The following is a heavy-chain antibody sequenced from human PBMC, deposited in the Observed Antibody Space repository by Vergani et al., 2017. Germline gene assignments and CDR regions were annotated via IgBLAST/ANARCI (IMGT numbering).Heavy chain of an antibody. D-gene: IGHD3-10*01. J-gene: IGHJ4*02. CDR3: AKTEFGELLPDY. V-gene: IGHV3-33*06. CDR1: GFTFSSYG. CDR2: IWYDGSNK. Sequence: QVQLVESGGGVVQPGRSLRLSCAASGFTFSSYGMHWVRQAPGKGLEWVAVIWYDGSNKYYADSVKGRFTISRDNSKNTLYLQMNSLRAEDTAVYYCAKTEFGELLPDYWGQGTLVTVSS.